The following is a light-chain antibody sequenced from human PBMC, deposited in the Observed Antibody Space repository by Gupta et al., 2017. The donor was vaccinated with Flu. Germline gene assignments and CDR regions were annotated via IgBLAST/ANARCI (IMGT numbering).Light chain of an antibody. CDR3: QSYDRSRSGWV. V-gene: IGLV1-40*01. CDR1: SSNIGTDYA. Sequence: VTITCTGSSSNIGTDYAVPWSPQLPGTAPKLLIYVNNNRPSGVPDRFSGSKSGTSASLAITGLQAEDEADYYCQSYDRSRSGWVFGGGTKLTVL. CDR2: VNN. J-gene: IGLJ3*02.